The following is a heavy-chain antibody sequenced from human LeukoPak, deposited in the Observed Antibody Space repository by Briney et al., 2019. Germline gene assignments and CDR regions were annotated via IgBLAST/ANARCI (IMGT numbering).Heavy chain of an antibody. CDR2: INPSGGST. CDR3: ARRIAAAGTLGYYFDY. V-gene: IGHV1-46*01. J-gene: IGHJ4*02. CDR1: GYTFTSYY. Sequence: ASVKVSCKASGYTFTSYYMHWVRQAPAQGLEWMGIINPSGGSTSYAQKFQGRVAMTRDTSTSTVYMELSSLRSEDTAVYYCARRIAAAGTLGYYFDYWGQGTLVTVSS. D-gene: IGHD6-13*01.